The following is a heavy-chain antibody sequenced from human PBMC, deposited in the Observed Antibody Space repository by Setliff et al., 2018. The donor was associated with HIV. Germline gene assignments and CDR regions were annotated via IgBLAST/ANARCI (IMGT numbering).Heavy chain of an antibody. V-gene: IGHV4-34*01. CDR3: ARLPAERELYWYFDL. D-gene: IGHD1-1*01. Sequence: SETLSLTCAVYGGSFSGYFWTWIRQPPQKRLEWIGEINHSGDTNYNPSLKSRVTISVDTSKNQFSPNLSSVTAADTAVYYCARLPAERELYWYFDLWGRGTLVTVSS. J-gene: IGHJ2*01. CDR1: GGSFSGYF. CDR2: INHSGDT.